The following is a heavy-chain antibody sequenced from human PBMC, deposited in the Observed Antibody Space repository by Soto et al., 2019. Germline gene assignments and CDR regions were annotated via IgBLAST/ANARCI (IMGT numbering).Heavy chain of an antibody. Sequence: QPGGSLRLSCAASGFTCSIYAMNWVRQAPGKGLEWVSGITGSGGSTYYADSVKGRFTISRDNSKNTLYLQMNSLRAEDTAVYYCAKRSPNNFDWLLSALDYWGHGTLVTVSS. J-gene: IGHJ4*01. V-gene: IGHV3-23*01. CDR2: ITGSGGST. CDR3: AKRSPNNFDWLLSALDY. D-gene: IGHD3-9*01. CDR1: GFTCSIYA.